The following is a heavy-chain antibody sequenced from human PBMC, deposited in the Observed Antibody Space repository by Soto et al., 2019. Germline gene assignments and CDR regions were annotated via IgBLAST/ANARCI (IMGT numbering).Heavy chain of an antibody. D-gene: IGHD2-2*01. J-gene: IGHJ5*02. V-gene: IGHV4-39*01. Sequence: SETLSLTCTLSGGSIRSSSSYWGWLRQPPGKGLEWIALISYSGTAFYNLSLKNRGAISVDTSKNQFSLTVHSVTAADTAVYYCARPNQEDFNRNRDWFDPWGQGTLVTVS. CDR2: ISYSGTA. CDR1: GGSIRSSSSY. CDR3: ARPNQEDFNRNRDWFDP.